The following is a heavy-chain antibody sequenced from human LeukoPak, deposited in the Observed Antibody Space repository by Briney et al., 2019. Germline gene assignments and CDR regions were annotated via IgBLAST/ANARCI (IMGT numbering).Heavy chain of an antibody. V-gene: IGHV4-38-2*02. J-gene: IGHJ5*02. CDR2: IYNSGST. Sequence: SQTLSLTCTVSGYSISSGYYWGWIRQPPGKGLEWIGSIYNSGSTYYNPSLKSRVTISVDTSKNTFSLKLRSVTAADTAMYYCARAYSSSWYYNWFDAWGQGTLVTVSS. CDR1: GYSISSGYY. CDR3: ARAYSSSWYYNWFDA. D-gene: IGHD6-13*01.